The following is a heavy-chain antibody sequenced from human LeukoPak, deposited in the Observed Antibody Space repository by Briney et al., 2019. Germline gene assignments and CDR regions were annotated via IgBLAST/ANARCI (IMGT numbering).Heavy chain of an antibody. CDR3: ASLYTDGYCSSTSCPNFDY. Sequence: SETLSLTCTVSGGSISSYYWSWIRQPAGKGLEWIGRIYTSGSTNYNPSLKSRVTISVDTSKNQFSLKLSSVTAADTAVYYCASLYTDGYCSSTSCPNFDYWGQGTLVTVSS. V-gene: IGHV4-4*07. CDR2: IYTSGST. D-gene: IGHD2-2*01. CDR1: GGSISSYY. J-gene: IGHJ4*02.